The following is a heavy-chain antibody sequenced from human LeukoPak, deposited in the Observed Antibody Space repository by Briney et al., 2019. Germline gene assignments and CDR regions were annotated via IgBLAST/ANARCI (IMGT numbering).Heavy chain of an antibody. CDR1: GFTFSGSA. D-gene: IGHD1-26*01. V-gene: IGHV3-73*01. J-gene: IGHJ3*02. CDR3: ARGRGTSGSYYEGYAFDI. Sequence: PGGSLRLSCAASGFTFSGSAIHWVRQASGKGLEWVGRIRDKANSCATAYIASVKGRFTISRDDSKNTAYLQMSSLRSEDTAVYYCARGRGTSGSYYEGYAFDIWGQGTMVTVSS. CDR2: IRDKANSCAT.